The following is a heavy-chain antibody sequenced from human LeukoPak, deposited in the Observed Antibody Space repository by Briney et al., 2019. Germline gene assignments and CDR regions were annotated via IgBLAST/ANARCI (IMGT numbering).Heavy chain of an antibody. J-gene: IGHJ4*02. Sequence: GGSLRLSCAASGFTFSSYGMHWVRQAPGKGLEWVAVISYDGSNKYYADSVKGRFTISRDNAKKSLYLQMNSLTAEDTAVYWCAKDPINWGSIYFDCWGQGTLVTVSS. CDR2: ISYDGSNK. D-gene: IGHD7-27*01. CDR3: AKDPINWGSIYFDC. V-gene: IGHV3-30*18. CDR1: GFTFSSYG.